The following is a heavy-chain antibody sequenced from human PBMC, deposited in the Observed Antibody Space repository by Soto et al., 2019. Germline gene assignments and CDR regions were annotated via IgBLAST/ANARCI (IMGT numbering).Heavy chain of an antibody. Sequence: EPVVESGGGVAQPGRSLRLSCTVSGFIFNAYGMHWVRQAPGKGLEWVAVVSGDGNNKYYVDSVKGRFTISRDNSINTLYLQMNSLRDEDTAVYFCTKGCGRGFDLCGSWGQGTLVAVSS. J-gene: IGHJ5*02. CDR1: GFIFNAYG. CDR2: VSGDGNNK. V-gene: IGHV3-30*18. CDR3: TKGCGRGFDLCGS. D-gene: IGHD5-12*01.